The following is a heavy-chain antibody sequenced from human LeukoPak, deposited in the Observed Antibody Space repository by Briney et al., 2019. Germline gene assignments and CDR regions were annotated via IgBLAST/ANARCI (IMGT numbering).Heavy chain of an antibody. Sequence: AGGSLRLSCAASGFTFSSYWMSWVRQAPGKGLEWVANIKQDGSEKYYVDSVKGRFTISRDNAKNSLYLQMNSLRAEDTAVYYCARDNVDVVTAHDYWGQGTLVTVSS. CDR3: ARDNVDVVTAHDY. J-gene: IGHJ4*02. V-gene: IGHV3-7*01. D-gene: IGHD2-21*02. CDR1: GFTFSSYW. CDR2: IKQDGSEK.